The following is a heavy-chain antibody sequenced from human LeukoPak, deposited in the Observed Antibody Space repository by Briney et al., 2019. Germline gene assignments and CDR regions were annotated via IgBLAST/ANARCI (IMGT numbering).Heavy chain of an antibody. Sequence: PSETLSLTCTVSGGSISSSSYYWGWIRQPPGKGLEWIGSIYYSGSTYYNPSLKSRVTISVDTSKNQFSLKLSSVTAADMAVYYCARDLVVDYGDYMEDYWGQGTLVTVSS. CDR2: IYYSGST. CDR1: GGSISSSSYY. CDR3: ARDLVVDYGDYMEDY. J-gene: IGHJ4*02. V-gene: IGHV4-39*07. D-gene: IGHD4-17*01.